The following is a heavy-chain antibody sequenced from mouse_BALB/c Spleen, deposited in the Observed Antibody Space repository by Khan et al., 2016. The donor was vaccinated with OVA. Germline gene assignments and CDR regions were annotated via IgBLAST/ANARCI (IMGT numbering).Heavy chain of an antibody. CDR3: VRPSYDPRNFDD. J-gene: IGHJ1*01. CDR1: GFNIKDTY. CDR2: ITPANGNT. D-gene: IGHD2-3*01. V-gene: IGHV14-3*02. Sequence: VQLKQSGAELVKPGASVKLSCTASGFNIKDTYIHWVKRRPEQGLEWIGRITPANGNTEYDPKFQGKATLSADTSSNTAYLQLSSLTSGDTAVYYCVRPSYDPRNFDDWGAGTTVTVSA.